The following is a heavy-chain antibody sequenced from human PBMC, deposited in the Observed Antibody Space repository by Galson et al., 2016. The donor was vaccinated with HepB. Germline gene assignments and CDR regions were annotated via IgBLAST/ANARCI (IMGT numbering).Heavy chain of an antibody. CDR2: ISDEETTE. D-gene: IGHD6-19*01. CDR3: AREGADIAVAATSYDS. Sequence: SLRLSCAASGFTFSSYAMHWVRQAPGKGLEWVAVISDEETTEHYSLPVKASFTISRDNSKNTLYLQMNSLRAEDTAVYYCAREGADIAVAATSYDSSGQGT. J-gene: IGHJ4*02. V-gene: IGHV3-33*01. CDR1: GFTFSSYA.